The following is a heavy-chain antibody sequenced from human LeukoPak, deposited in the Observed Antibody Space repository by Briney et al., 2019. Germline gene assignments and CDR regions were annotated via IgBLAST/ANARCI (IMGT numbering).Heavy chain of an antibody. V-gene: IGHV3-23*01. CDR2: ICGGGGST. CDR3: AKGAITTIVVVNYFDY. J-gene: IGHJ4*02. Sequence: GGSLRLSCAASGFSFSNYAMSWVRQAPGKGLEWVSVICGGGGSTYYADSVKGRFTISRDNLKNTLYLQMNSLRAEDTAVYYCAKGAITTIVVVNYFDYWGQGTLVTVSS. CDR1: GFSFSNYA. D-gene: IGHD3-22*01.